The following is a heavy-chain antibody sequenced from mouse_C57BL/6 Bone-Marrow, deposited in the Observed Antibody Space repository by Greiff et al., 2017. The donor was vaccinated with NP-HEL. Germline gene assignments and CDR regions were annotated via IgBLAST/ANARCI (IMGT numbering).Heavy chain of an antibody. CDR2: IYPGSGNT. CDR1: GYSFTSYY. V-gene: IGHV1-66*01. J-gene: IGHJ2*01. Sequence: VQLQQSGPELVKPGASVKISCKASGYSFTSYYIHWVKQRPGQGLEWIGWIYPGSGNTKYNEKFKGKATLTADTSSSTAYMQLSSLTSEDSAVYYCARKGKRYYFDYWGQGTTLTVSS. CDR3: ARKGKRYYFDY.